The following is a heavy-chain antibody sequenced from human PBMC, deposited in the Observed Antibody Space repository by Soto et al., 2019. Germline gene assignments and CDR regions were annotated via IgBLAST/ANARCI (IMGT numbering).Heavy chain of an antibody. J-gene: IGHJ6*04. D-gene: IGHD7-27*01. V-gene: IGHV4-31*03. CDR3: ARVTGRREVLDWGKMDV. Sequence: QVQLQESGPGLVKPSQTLSLTCTVSGGSISSGGYSWSWSRQHPGKGLEWIGYIYYSGSTYYNPSIKSRVTLSVDTSKNQFSLKMSSVTAADTAVAYCARVTGRREVLDWGKMDVWGKGTTVTVSS. CDR2: IYYSGST. CDR1: GGSISSGGYS.